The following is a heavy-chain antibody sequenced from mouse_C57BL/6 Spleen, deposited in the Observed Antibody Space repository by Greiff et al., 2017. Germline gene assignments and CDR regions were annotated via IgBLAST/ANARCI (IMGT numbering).Heavy chain of an antibody. CDR3: GRRDYYGSSYGD. CDR1: GYTFTSYD. CDR2: IYPRDGST. D-gene: IGHD1-1*01. Sequence: VTLVESGPELVKPGASVKLSCKASGYTFTSYDINWVKQRPGQGLEWIGLIYPRDGSTKYNEKFKGKAPLTVDTTSGSAYMGRHSLTAEDSEVYFCGRRDYYGSSYGDWGQGTTLTVSS. V-gene: IGHV1-85*01. J-gene: IGHJ2*01.